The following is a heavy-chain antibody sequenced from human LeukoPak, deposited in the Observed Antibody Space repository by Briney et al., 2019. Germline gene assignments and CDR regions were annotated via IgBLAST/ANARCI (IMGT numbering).Heavy chain of an antibody. Sequence: PGGSLRLSCAASGFTFSSAWMHWVRQAPGKGLEWVGRIKSETDGGTTDYAAPVKGTFTISRDDSENTLYLQMNSLKTEDTAMYYCTRRSSAAGRQYFDYWGQGTLVTVSS. CDR3: TRRSSAAGRQYFDY. J-gene: IGHJ4*02. V-gene: IGHV3-15*07. CDR2: IKSETDGGTT. CDR1: GFTFSSAW. D-gene: IGHD6-13*01.